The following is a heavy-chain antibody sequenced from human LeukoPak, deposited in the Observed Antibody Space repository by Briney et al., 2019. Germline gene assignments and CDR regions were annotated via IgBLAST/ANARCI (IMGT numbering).Heavy chain of an antibody. Sequence: SETLSLTCAVYGGSFSGYYWSWIRQPPGKGLEWIGEINHSGSTNYNPSLKSRVTISVDTSKNQFSLKLSSVTAADTAVYYCARGPGSYYYYYMDVWGKGTTVTVFS. D-gene: IGHD7-27*01. CDR1: GGSFSGYY. CDR2: INHSGST. CDR3: ARGPGSYYYYYMDV. V-gene: IGHV4-34*01. J-gene: IGHJ6*03.